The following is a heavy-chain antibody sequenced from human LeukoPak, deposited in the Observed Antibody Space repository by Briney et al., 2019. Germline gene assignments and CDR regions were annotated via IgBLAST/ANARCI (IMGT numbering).Heavy chain of an antibody. J-gene: IGHJ4*02. Sequence: GASVKVSCKTSGFTFTSSAVQWVRQARAQRLEWIGWIVVASDKTIYAQKFQDRVTITWDRSTNTAYMELSSLTSEDTAVYYCASGGRGLRDWGQGTLVTVSS. CDR3: ASGGRGLRD. CDR2: IVVASDKT. CDR1: GFTFTSSA. V-gene: IGHV1-58*01.